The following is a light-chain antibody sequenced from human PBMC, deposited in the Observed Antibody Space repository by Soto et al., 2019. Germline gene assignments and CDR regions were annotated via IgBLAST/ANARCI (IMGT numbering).Light chain of an antibody. CDR1: QYISTY. J-gene: IGKJ1*01. CDR2: AAS. V-gene: IGKV1-39*01. Sequence: DIQMTQSPSTLSGSVGDRVSITCRASQYISTYLNWYQQKPGKAPKLLIYAASNLQSGVPSRFSGSGSGTEFTLTISSLQPEDFATYYCQQPYSTVRTFGQGTKVDIK. CDR3: QQPYSTVRT.